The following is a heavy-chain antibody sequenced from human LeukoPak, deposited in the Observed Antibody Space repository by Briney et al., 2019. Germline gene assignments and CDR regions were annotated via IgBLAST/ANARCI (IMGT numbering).Heavy chain of an antibody. V-gene: IGHV4-39*07. D-gene: IGHD3-22*01. J-gene: IGHJ4*02. Sequence: KPSETLSLTCTVSGGSISSSSYYWGWIRQPPGKGLEWIGSIYYSGSTYYNPSLKSRVTISVDTSKNQFSLKLSSLTAADTAVYYCARANPDSSGCKIDYWGQGTLVTVSS. CDR3: ARANPDSSGCKIDY. CDR1: GGSISSSSYY. CDR2: IYYSGST.